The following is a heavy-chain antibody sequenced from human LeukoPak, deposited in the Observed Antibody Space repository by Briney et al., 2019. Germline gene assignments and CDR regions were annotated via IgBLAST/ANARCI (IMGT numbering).Heavy chain of an antibody. J-gene: IGHJ5*02. CDR3: ARDNCSGGSRYSSLGWATVVSDWFDP. D-gene: IGHD2-15*01. CDR2: IYYSGST. V-gene: IGHV4-31*03. CDR1: GDSVSGISFY. Sequence: SETLSLTCTVSGDSVSGISFYWSWIRQPPGKGLEWIVYIYYSGSTYYNPSLKSRVTISVDTSKNQFSLTLSSVTAADTAVYYCARDNCSGGSRYSSLGWATVVSDWFDPWGQGTLVTVSS.